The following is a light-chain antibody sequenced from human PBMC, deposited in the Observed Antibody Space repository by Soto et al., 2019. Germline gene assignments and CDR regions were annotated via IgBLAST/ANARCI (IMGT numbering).Light chain of an antibody. CDR3: QQYKDYTYT. CDR2: DAS. Sequence: DIQMTQSPATLSSSVGDRVTITCRASQRVDRWLAWYQPKPGQDPKLLISDASTLESGVPSRVSGSGSVTEFTLTITSLQPDDGATDDGQQYKDYTYTFGQGTKVDIK. J-gene: IGKJ1*01. V-gene: IGKV1-5*01. CDR1: QRVDRW.